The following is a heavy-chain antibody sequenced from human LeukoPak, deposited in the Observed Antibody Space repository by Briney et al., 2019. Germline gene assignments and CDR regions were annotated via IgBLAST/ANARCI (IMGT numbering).Heavy chain of an antibody. CDR2: ISGSGGST. CDR1: GFTFSSYG. J-gene: IGHJ4*02. D-gene: IGHD6-13*01. CDR3: AKMGVLIFGSSWYIGN. V-gene: IGHV3-23*01. Sequence: QTGGSLRLSCAASGFTFSSYGMSWVRQAPGKGLEWVSAISGSGGSTYYADSVKGRFTISRDNSKNTLYLQMNSLRAEDTAVYYCAKMGVLIFGSSWYIGNWGQGTLVTVSS.